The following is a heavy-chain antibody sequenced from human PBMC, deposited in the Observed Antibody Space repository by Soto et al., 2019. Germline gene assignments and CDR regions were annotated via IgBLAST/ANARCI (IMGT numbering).Heavy chain of an antibody. D-gene: IGHD3-10*01. Sequence: GGSLRLSCAASGFTFSSYAMSWVRQAPRKGLEWVSAISGSGGSTYYADSVKGRFTISRDNSKNTLYLQMNSLRAEDTAVYYCAKGSVMGITMVRGVKTKYYYGMDVWGQGTTVTVSS. CDR2: ISGSGGST. CDR3: AKGSVMGITMVRGVKTKYYYGMDV. CDR1: GFTFSSYA. J-gene: IGHJ6*02. V-gene: IGHV3-23*01.